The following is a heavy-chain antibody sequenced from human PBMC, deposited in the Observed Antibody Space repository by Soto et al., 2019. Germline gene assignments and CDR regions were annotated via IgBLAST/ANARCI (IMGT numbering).Heavy chain of an antibody. CDR2: ISSSSTI. V-gene: IGHV3-48*01. J-gene: IGHJ4*02. Sequence: EVQLVESGGGLVQPGGSLRLSCAASGFTFSSYSMNWVRQAPGKGLEWVSYISSSSTIYYADSVKGRFTISRDNAKNSLYLQMNSLRAEDTAVYYCARAQTEYYDFWSGYPFDYWGQGTLVTVSS. D-gene: IGHD3-3*01. CDR1: GFTFSSYS. CDR3: ARAQTEYYDFWSGYPFDY.